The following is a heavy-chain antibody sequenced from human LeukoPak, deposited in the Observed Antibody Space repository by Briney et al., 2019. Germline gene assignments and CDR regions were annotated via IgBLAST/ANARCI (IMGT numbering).Heavy chain of an antibody. V-gene: IGHV4-38-2*01. CDR3: ARHSSSWYGINWFDH. CDR1: GYSISSGYD. CDR2: IYHSGST. J-gene: IGHJ5*02. Sequence: SETLSLTCAVSGYSISSGYDWGWIWQPPGKGLEWIGSIYHSGSTYYNPSLKSRVTISVDTSKNQFSLKLSSVTAADTAVYYCARHSSSWYGINWFDHWGQGTLGTVSS. D-gene: IGHD6-13*01.